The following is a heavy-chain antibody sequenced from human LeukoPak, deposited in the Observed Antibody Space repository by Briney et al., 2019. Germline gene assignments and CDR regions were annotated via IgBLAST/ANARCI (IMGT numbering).Heavy chain of an antibody. J-gene: IGHJ4*02. D-gene: IGHD3-10*01. CDR3: ATVAVIRGVTYFDY. V-gene: IGHV4-59*01. Sequence: SETLSLTCTVSGGSISSYYWSWIRQPPGKGLEWIAYLFYSGSTDYNPSLESQVTISVDTSENQFSLKLRSVTAADTAVYYCATVAVIRGVTYFDYWGQGTLVTVSS. CDR1: GGSISSYY. CDR2: LFYSGST.